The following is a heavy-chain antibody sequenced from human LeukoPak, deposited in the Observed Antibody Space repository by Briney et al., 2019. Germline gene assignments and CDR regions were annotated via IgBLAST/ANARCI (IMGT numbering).Heavy chain of an antibody. Sequence: PSDTLSLTYTVSGGSISSGGYYWSWIPQHPAKGLEGIGYIYYSGSTYYNPSLKSRVTISVDTSKNQFSLKLSSLTAADTAVYYCARAKTPDYGDSPAYLDYWGQGTLVTVSS. V-gene: IGHV4-31*03. J-gene: IGHJ4*02. D-gene: IGHD4-17*01. CDR2: IYYSGST. CDR1: GGSISSGGYY. CDR3: ARAKTPDYGDSPAYLDY.